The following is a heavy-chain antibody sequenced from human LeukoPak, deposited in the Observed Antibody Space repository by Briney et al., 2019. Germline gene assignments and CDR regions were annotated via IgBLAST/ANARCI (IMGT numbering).Heavy chain of an antibody. D-gene: IGHD2-21*01. Sequence: ASVKVSCKASGYTFTSYYMHWVRQAPGQGLEWMGIINPSGGSTSYAQKFQGRVTMTRDTSISTAYMELSRLRSDDTAVYYCAREQHRTAEYFQHWGQGTLVTVSS. J-gene: IGHJ1*01. CDR3: AREQHRTAEYFQH. CDR1: GYTFTSYY. CDR2: INPSGGST. V-gene: IGHV1-46*01.